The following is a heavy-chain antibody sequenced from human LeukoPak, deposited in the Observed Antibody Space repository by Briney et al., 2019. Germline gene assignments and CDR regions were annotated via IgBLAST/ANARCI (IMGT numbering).Heavy chain of an antibody. V-gene: IGHV4-31*03. J-gene: IGHJ4*02. CDR2: IYYTGRT. Sequence: SETLSLTCTVSGGSISSGHYYWLWIRQHPGKGLEWLGYIYYTGRTYYNPSLRSRLTMAVDTSKNQFSLRLTSVTAADTAIYYCARGSAYAFQFWGQGTLVTVSS. D-gene: IGHD5-12*01. CDR3: ARGSAYAFQF. CDR1: GGSISSGHYY.